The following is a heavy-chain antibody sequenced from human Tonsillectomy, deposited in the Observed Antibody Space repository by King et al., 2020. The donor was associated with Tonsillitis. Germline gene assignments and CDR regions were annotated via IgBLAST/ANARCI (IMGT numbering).Heavy chain of an antibody. Sequence: ITLKESGPTLVKPTQTLTLTCTFSGFSLNSASGVGVGWIRQPPGKALEWLALIYCNDDKRYSPSLKNRLTITKDTSKNQVVLTMTNMDPVDTATYYCAHGDWFDPWGQGTLVTVSS. J-gene: IGHJ5*02. CDR1: GFSLNSASGVG. CDR2: IYCNDDK. CDR3: AHGDWFDP. V-gene: IGHV2-5*01.